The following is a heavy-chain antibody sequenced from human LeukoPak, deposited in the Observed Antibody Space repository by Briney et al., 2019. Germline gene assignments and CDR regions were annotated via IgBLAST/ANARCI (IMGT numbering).Heavy chain of an antibody. J-gene: IGHJ6*03. CDR2: IYYSGST. Sequence: SETLSLTCTVSGGSISSYYWSWIRQPPGKGLEWIGYIYYSGSTNYNPSLKSRVTISVDTSKNQFSLKLSSVTAADTAVYYCARGPVNYYCYYMDVWGKGTTVTVSS. V-gene: IGHV4-59*01. CDR3: ARGPVNYYCYYMDV. D-gene: IGHD4-11*01. CDR1: GGSISSYY.